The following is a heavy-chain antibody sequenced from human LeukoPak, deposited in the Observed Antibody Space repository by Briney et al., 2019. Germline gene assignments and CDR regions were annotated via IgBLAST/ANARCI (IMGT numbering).Heavy chain of an antibody. CDR1: GGSIRSYY. CDR2: IYYTGNT. J-gene: IGHJ4*02. V-gene: IGHV4-59*04. CDR3: ASLGGSGYDYVDY. D-gene: IGHD5-12*01. Sequence: SETLSLTCTVSGGSIRSYYWSWIRQPPGKGLEWIGNIYYTGNTFYNPSLKSRVAMSVDTSRNHFSLKLSSVTAVDSAVYYCASLGGSGYDYVDYWGQGTLVIVSS.